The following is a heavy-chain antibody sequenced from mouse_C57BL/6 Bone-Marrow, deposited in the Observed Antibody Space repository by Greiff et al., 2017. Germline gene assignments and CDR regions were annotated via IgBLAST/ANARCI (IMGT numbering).Heavy chain of an antibody. V-gene: IGHV7-1*01. Sequence: EVQRVESGGGLVQSGRSLRLSCATSGFTFSDFYMEWVRQAPGKGLEWIAASRNKANDYTTEYSASVKGRFIVSRDTSQSILYLQMNALRAEDTAIYYCARDAHQLGQDYYAMDYWGQGTSVTVSS. CDR1: GFTFSDFY. D-gene: IGHD4-1*02. CDR3: ARDAHQLGQDYYAMDY. J-gene: IGHJ4*01. CDR2: SRNKANDYTT.